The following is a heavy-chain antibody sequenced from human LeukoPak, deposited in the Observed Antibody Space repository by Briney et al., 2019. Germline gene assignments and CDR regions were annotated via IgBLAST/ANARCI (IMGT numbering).Heavy chain of an antibody. D-gene: IGHD4-17*01. CDR1: GFTFSSYA. J-gene: IGHJ4*02. V-gene: IGHV3-23*01. Sequence: PGGSLRLSCAASGFTFSSYAMSWVRQAPGKGLEWVSAISGSGGSTYYADSVKGRFTISRDNSKNTLYLQMNSLRAEDTAVYYCATVEPRTTVTTGNTGTERHYWGQGTLVTVSS. CDR2: ISGSGGST. CDR3: ATVEPRTTVTTGNTGTERHY.